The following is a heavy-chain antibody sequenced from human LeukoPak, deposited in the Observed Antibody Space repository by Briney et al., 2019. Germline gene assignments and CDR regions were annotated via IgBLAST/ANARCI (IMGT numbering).Heavy chain of an antibody. CDR3: WLESVLLNTGGTFDI. CDR1: GDSIDSRSYY. D-gene: IGHD3-16*01. Sequence: SQTLSLTCTVSGDSIDSRSYYWTWIRQPAGKGPEWIGRIYRSGTTNYNPSLKSRATISLHTSKNQFSLNLTSVTAADTAVYFCWLESVLLNTGGTFDIWGQGTLVSVSA. V-gene: IGHV4-61*02. CDR2: IYRSGTT. J-gene: IGHJ3*02.